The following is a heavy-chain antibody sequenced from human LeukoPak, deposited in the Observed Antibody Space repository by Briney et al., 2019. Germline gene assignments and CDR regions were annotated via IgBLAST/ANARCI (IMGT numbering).Heavy chain of an antibody. J-gene: IGHJ4*02. CDR3: ARDHDGDSEYFDY. D-gene: IGHD4-17*01. Sequence: GGSLRLSCAASGFTFSSYEMNWVRQAPGQGLEWVSYISGSGITIYYADSVKGRFTISRDNADNSLYLQLNSLRVEDTAVYYCARDHDGDSEYFDYWGQGTLVTVSS. V-gene: IGHV3-48*03. CDR2: ISGSGITI. CDR1: GFTFSSYE.